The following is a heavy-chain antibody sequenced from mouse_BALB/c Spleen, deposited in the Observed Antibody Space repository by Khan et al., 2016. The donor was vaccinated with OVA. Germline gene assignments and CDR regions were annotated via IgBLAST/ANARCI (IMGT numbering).Heavy chain of an antibody. Sequence: EVMLVESGGGLVKPGGSLKLSCAASGFAFSSYDMSWVRQTPEKRLEWVAYISSGGGNTYYPDTVKGRFTISRDNAKNTLYLQMSSLKSEDTAMYYCARGWGGNFYYAMDYWGQGMSVTVSS. CDR2: ISSGGGNT. J-gene: IGHJ4*01. CDR1: GFAFSSYD. CDR3: ARGWGGNFYYAMDY. D-gene: IGHD2-1*01. V-gene: IGHV5-12-1*01.